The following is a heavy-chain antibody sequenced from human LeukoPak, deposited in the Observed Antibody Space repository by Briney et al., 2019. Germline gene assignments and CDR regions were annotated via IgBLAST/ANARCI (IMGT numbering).Heavy chain of an antibody. J-gene: IGHJ4*02. CDR2: INPSGGST. CDR1: GYTFTSYY. CDR3: AREWGNKAFDY. V-gene: IGHV1-46*01. Sequence: ASVTVSCKASGYTFTSYYMHWVRQAPGQGLEWMGIINPSGGSTSYAQKFQGRVTMTKDTSTSTVYMELSSLRSEDTAVYYCAREWGNKAFDYWAQGTLVTVSS. D-gene: IGHD7-27*01.